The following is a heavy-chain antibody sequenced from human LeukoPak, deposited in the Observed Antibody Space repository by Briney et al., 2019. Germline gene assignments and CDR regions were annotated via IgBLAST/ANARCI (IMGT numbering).Heavy chain of an antibody. CDR1: GFTFSSYW. J-gene: IGHJ6*03. V-gene: IGHV3-7*01. CDR3: ARDRGSSSWYYYYYYMDV. Sequence: GGSLRLSCAASGFTFSSYWMSWVRQAPGQGLEWVANIKQDGSEKYYVDSVKGRFTTSRDNAKNSLYLQMNSLRAEDTAVYYCARDRGSSSWYYYYYYMDVLGKGTTVTVSS. D-gene: IGHD6-13*01. CDR2: IKQDGSEK.